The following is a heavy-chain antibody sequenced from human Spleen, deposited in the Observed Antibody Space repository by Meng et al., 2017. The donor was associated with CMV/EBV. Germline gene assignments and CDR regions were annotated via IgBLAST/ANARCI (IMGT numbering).Heavy chain of an antibody. V-gene: IGHV3-7*01. CDR2: IKQDGSEK. CDR3: ARGYRVPLAY. J-gene: IGHJ4*02. D-gene: IGHD3-16*02. CDR1: GFTFSSYW. Sequence: GGSLRLSCAASGFTFSSYWMSWVRQAPGKGLEWVANIKQDGSEKYYVDSVKGRFTISREDAKNSLYLQMNSLRAEDTAVYYCARGYRVPLAYWGQGTLVTSPQ.